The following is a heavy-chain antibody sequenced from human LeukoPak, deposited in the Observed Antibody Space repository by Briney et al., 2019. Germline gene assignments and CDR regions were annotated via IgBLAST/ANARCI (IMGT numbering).Heavy chain of an antibody. CDR3: ARDCRGWFLGGFDY. V-gene: IGHV3-48*03. CDR2: ISSSGSTI. Sequence: GGSLRLSCAASGFTFDDYAMHWVRQAPGKGLEWVSYISSSGSTIYYADSVKGRFTISRDNAKNSLYLQMNSLRAEDTAVYYCARDCRGWFLGGFDYWGQGTLVTVSS. J-gene: IGHJ4*02. CDR1: GFTFDDYA. D-gene: IGHD6-19*01.